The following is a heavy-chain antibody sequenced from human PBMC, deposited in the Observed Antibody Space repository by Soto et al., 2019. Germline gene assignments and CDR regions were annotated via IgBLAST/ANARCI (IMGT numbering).Heavy chain of an antibody. Sequence: QVQLVESGGGVVQPGRSLRLSCAASGFTFSSYGMHWVRQAPGKGLEWVAVIWYDGSNKYYADSVKGRFTISRDNSKNTLYLQMNSLRAEDTAVYYCARDREKHLVTTIFDYGGQGTLVTVSS. V-gene: IGHV3-33*01. D-gene: IGHD4-17*01. CDR3: ARDREKHLVTTIFDY. CDR1: GFTFSSYG. CDR2: IWYDGSNK. J-gene: IGHJ4*02.